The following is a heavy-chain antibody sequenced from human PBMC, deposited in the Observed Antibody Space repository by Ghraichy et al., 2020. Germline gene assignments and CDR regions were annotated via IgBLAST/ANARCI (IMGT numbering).Heavy chain of an antibody. CDR1: GGSFSGYY. CDR3: ARGEAAAGANCYYFYMDV. Sequence: SETLSLTCAVYGGSFSGYYWSWIRQSPGKGLEWIGEINHSGSTNYNPSLKSRVTISVDTSKNQFSLKVSSVTAADTAVYYCARGEAAAGANCYYFYMDVWGKGTTVTVSS. D-gene: IGHD6-13*01. V-gene: IGHV4-34*01. CDR2: INHSGST. J-gene: IGHJ6*03.